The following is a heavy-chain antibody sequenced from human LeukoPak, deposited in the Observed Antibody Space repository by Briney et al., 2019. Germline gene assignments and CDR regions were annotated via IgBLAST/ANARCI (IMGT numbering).Heavy chain of an antibody. J-gene: IGHJ4*02. CDR1: GFTFSWST. V-gene: IGHV3-7*01. CDR2: MKEDGTEI. D-gene: IGHD1-26*01. CDR3: ATGGAPGGRFEN. Sequence: GSLRLSCVVSGFTFSWSTMTWVRQAPGKGPEWVAKMKEDGTEIHYVDSVKGRFTISRDNAKNSLYLQMNNLRVEDTAVYYCATGGAPGGRFENWGQGMLVTVSS.